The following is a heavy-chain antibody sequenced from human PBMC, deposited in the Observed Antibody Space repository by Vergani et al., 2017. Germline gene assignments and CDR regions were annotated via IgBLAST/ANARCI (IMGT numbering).Heavy chain of an antibody. CDR3: SGVNEYSSSGTFNY. V-gene: IGHV1-69*01. D-gene: IGHD6-13*01. CDR1: GGTFSSYA. Sequence: QVQLVQSGAEVKKPGSSVKVSCKASGGTFSSYAISWVRQAPGQGLEWMGGIIPIFGTANYAQKCQGRVTSTADESTSTAYMYLSSLRSEDTAVYYSSGVNEYSSSGTFNYWGQGTLVTVAS. J-gene: IGHJ4*02. CDR2: IIPIFGTA.